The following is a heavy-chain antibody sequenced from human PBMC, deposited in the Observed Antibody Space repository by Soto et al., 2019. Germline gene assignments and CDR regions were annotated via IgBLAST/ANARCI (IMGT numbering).Heavy chain of an antibody. J-gene: IGHJ5*02. CDR2: IIPIFGTA. CDR3: ARVPEVVVAAIKRGDNWFDP. V-gene: IGHV1-69*13. D-gene: IGHD2-15*01. CDR1: GGAFSRYA. Sequence: GASGKVSCKASGGAFSRYAISWVRQAPGQGLEWMGGIIPIFGTANYAQKFQGRVTITADESTSTAYMELSSLRSEDTAVYYCARVPEVVVAAIKRGDNWFDPWGQGTLVTVSS.